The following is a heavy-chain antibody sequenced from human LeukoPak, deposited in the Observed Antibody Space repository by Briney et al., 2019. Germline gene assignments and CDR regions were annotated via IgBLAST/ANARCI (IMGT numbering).Heavy chain of an antibody. CDR1: GFTFSSYA. CDR3: ARDLRWPTRWEFDP. D-gene: IGHD2-21*01. Sequence: GRSLRLSCAASGFTFSSYAMHWVRQAPGKGLEWVAVIWYDGSNKYYADSVKGRFTISRDNSKNTLYLQMNSLRAEDTAVYYCARDLRWPTRWEFDPWGQGTLVTVSS. J-gene: IGHJ5*02. CDR2: IWYDGSNK. V-gene: IGHV3-33*08.